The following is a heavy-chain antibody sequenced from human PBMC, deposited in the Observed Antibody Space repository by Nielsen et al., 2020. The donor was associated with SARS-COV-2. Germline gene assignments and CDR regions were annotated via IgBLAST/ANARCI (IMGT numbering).Heavy chain of an antibody. V-gene: IGHV1-3*01. CDR2: INAGNGNT. J-gene: IGHJ6*02. Sequence: WVRQAPGQRLEWMGWINAGNGNTKYSQKFQGRVTITRDTSASTAYMELSSLRSEDTAVYCCARDQGVYYYYGMDVWGQGTTVTVSS. CDR3: ARDQGVYYYYGMDV.